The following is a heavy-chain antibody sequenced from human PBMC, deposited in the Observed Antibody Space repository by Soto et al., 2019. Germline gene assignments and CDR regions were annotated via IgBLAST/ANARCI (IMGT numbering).Heavy chain of an antibody. Sequence: QVQLVQSGAEVKKPGASVKVSCKASGYTFTGNYIHWVRQAPGQGLAWMGWINPKSGITSYAQKFEGWVTMTRDTSLRTAYMELSRLRSDDTAVYYCARFETAFDYWGQGTLVTVSS. D-gene: IGHD3-9*01. CDR1: GYTFTGNY. J-gene: IGHJ4*02. V-gene: IGHV1-2*04. CDR3: ARFETAFDY. CDR2: INPKSGIT.